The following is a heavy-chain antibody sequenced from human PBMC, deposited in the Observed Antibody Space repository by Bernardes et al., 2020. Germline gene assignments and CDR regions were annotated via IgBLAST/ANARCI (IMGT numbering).Heavy chain of an antibody. V-gene: IGHV5-51*01. CDR3: ARRNYYDGSGYEH. Sequence: GESLKISCRGSGYNFGTYWIAWVRQMPGKGPEWMGIIYPSDSETRYNPSFQGQVTISADESIGTAYLQWSSLKASDTAMYYCARRNYYDGSGYEHWGQGTLVTGSS. CDR2: IYPSDSET. D-gene: IGHD3-22*01. CDR1: GYNFGTYW. J-gene: IGHJ4*02.